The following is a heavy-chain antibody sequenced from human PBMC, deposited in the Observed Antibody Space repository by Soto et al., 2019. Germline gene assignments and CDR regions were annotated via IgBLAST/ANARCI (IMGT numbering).Heavy chain of an antibody. D-gene: IGHD2-2*01. J-gene: IGHJ6*02. CDR2: IYSGGST. CDR3: ARDACSSTSCYFALYYYYGMDV. V-gene: IGHV3-66*01. Sequence: GGSLRLSCAGSGFTVSSNYMSWVRQAPGKGLEWVSVIYSGGSTYYADSVKGRFTISRDNSKNTLYLQMNSLRAEDTAVYYCARDACSSTSCYFALYYYYGMDVWGQGTTVTVSS. CDR1: GFTVSSNY.